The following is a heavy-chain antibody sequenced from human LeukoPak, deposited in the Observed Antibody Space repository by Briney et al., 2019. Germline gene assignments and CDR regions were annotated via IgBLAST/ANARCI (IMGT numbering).Heavy chain of an antibody. J-gene: IGHJ4*02. CDR2: IWYDGSNK. D-gene: IGHD4-11*01. Sequence: GGSLRLSCAASGFTFSSYGMHWVRQAPGKGLEWVAVIWYDGSNKYYADSVKGRFTISRDNSKNTLYLQMNSLRAENTAVYHCAKDLREGTTPIDYWGQGTLVTVSS. CDR1: GFTFSSYG. V-gene: IGHV3-33*06. CDR3: AKDLREGTTPIDY.